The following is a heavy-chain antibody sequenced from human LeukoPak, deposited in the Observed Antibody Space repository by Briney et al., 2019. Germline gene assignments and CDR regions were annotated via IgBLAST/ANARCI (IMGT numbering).Heavy chain of an antibody. D-gene: IGHD6-19*01. CDR1: GGSISSYY. V-gene: IGHV4-59*08. J-gene: IGHJ6*02. Sequence: SDTLSLTCIVSGGSISSYYWSWIREPPGKGLEWIGYIYYSGSTTYNPSLKSRVTISLKTSKKQFSLKLSSVTAEDTAVYYCARSIVVAGIVSDYYYYAMDVWGQGTTVTVSS. CDR3: ARSIVVAGIVSDYYYYAMDV. CDR2: IYYSGST.